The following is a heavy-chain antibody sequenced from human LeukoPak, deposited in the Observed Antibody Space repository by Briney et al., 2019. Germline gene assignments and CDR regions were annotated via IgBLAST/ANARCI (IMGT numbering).Heavy chain of an antibody. D-gene: IGHD4-17*01. V-gene: IGHV1-8*03. CDR1: GYTFTSYD. CDR2: MNPNSGNT. Sequence: ASVKVSCKASGYTFTSYDINWVRQATGQGLEWMGWMNPNSGNTGYAQKFQGRVTITRNTSISTAYMEPSSLRSEDTAVYYCASLYGDYVLIFDYWGQGTLVTVSS. CDR3: ASLYGDYVLIFDY. J-gene: IGHJ4*02.